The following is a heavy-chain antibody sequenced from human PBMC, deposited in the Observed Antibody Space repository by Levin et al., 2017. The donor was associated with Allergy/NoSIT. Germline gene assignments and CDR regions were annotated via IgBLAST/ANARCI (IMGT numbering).Heavy chain of an antibody. CDR3: TRDIAARHWFDP. V-gene: IGHV3-49*03. CDR2: LRSNRHGGTS. D-gene: IGHD6-6*01. CDR1: GFTFGDYA. J-gene: IGHJ5*02. Sequence: GESLKISCSASGFTFGDYAMSWFRQAPGKGLEWVAFLRSNRHGGTSEYAASVRGRFISRDDSKSIAYLQMNSLKIEDTAVYYCTRDIAARHWFDPWGQGTLVTVSS.